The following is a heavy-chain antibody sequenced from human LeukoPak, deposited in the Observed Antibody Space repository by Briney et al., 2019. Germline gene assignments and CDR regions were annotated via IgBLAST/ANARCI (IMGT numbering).Heavy chain of an antibody. CDR3: ARDAMSRTSDY. Sequence: GGSLRLSCAASGFTFSSYWMSWVRQAPGKGLEWVGNIKRDGSETYFVDSVKGRFTISRDNAKNSLYLQMNNLRAEDTAVYYCARDAMSRTSDYWGQGTLVTVSS. V-gene: IGHV3-7*01. CDR2: IKRDGSET. D-gene: IGHD2-2*01. CDR1: GFTFSSYW. J-gene: IGHJ4*02.